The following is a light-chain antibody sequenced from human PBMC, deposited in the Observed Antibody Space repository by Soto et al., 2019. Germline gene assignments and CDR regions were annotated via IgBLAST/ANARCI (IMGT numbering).Light chain of an antibody. CDR1: QSIDSW. Sequence: DIQMTQSPSTMSASVGDRVTITCRASQSIDSWLAWYQQKPGKAPKFLMYKASNLESGVPSRFSGSGSETEFTLTISSRQTDEFATYYCQQYKRYPWTFGQGTKVEVK. CDR3: QQYKRYPWT. J-gene: IGKJ1*01. V-gene: IGKV1-5*03. CDR2: KAS.